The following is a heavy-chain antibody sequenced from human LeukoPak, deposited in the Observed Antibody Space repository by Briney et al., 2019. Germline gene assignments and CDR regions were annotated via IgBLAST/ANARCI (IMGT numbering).Heavy chain of an antibody. J-gene: IGHJ4*02. D-gene: IGHD1-14*01. CDR2: IYSDDDN. V-gene: IGHV2-5*02. Sequence: SGPTLVNPTQTLTLTCTFSGFSLKTTDVGVAWIRQPPGKALEWLALIYSDDDNRYSPSLKSRLTITKDTSKKQAVLTMTNMDPADTGTYYCAYRARTPFDYWGQGTLVTVSS. CDR1: GFSLKTTDVG. CDR3: AYRARTPFDY.